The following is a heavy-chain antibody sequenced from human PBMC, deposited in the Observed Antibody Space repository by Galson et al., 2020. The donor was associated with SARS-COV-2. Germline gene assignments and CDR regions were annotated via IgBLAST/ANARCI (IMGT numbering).Heavy chain of an antibody. CDR1: GYSVSTTNY. CDR2: VYPSGTT. D-gene: IGHD3-22*01. V-gene: IGHV4-38-2*02. Sequence: SETLSLTCTVSGYSVSTTNYWGWVRQPPGRGLEWIGSVYPSGTTYYNPSIKSRVTISVDTSNNQFSLRLDSVTAADTALDYCARQGVNMIVLVTVAGWYFDLWGRGTLVTVSS. J-gene: IGHJ2*01. CDR3: ARQGVNMIVLVTVAGWYFDL.